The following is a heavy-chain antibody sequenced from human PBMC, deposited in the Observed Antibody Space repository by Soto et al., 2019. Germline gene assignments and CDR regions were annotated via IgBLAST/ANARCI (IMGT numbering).Heavy chain of an antibody. CDR2: IWYDGSNK. D-gene: IGHD6-19*01. Sequence: QVQLVESGGGVVQPGRSLRLSCAASGFTFSPSGMHWVRQAPGKGLEWVAIIWYDGSNKYYADSVKGRFTISRDNSKNTLSLQMNSLRAEDTAVYYCARVSGWSLDYWGQGTLVTVSS. CDR3: ARVSGWSLDY. CDR1: GFTFSPSG. J-gene: IGHJ4*02. V-gene: IGHV3-33*01.